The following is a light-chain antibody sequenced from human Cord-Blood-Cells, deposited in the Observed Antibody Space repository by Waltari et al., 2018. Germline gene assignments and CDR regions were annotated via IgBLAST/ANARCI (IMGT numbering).Light chain of an antibody. J-gene: IGLJ3*02. V-gene: IGLV1-44*01. Sequence: QSVLTQPSSASGTPGQGVTISCSGSSSNIGSNTVNWYQQLPGTAPKLLIYKNNQRPSGGPDRFTGSKSGPSASLAISGLQSEDEADYYCAAWDDSLNGWVFGGGTKLTVL. CDR2: KNN. CDR1: SSNIGSNT. CDR3: AAWDDSLNGWV.